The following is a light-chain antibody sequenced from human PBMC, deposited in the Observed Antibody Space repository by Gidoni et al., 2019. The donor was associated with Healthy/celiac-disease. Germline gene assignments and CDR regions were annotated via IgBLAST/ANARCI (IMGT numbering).Light chain of an antibody. V-gene: IGKV3-20*01. CDR1: QSVSSSY. J-gene: IGKJ2*01. Sequence: EIVLTQSPGTLSLSPGERATLSCRASQSVSSSYLAWYQQKPGQAPRILIYGASSRATGIPDRFSGSGSGTDFTLTISRLEPEDFAVYYCQQYGSSPYTFGPGDQAGDQT. CDR2: GAS. CDR3: QQYGSSPYT.